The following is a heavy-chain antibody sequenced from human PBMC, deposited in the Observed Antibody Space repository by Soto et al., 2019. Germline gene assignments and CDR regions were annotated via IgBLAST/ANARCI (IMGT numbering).Heavy chain of an antibody. Sequence: QVQLVQSGVEVKKPGSSVKVSCQASGGSFSDYAISWVRQAPGQGLEWMGGIIPMLGIADNAQKFQGRVIITADEYTSTVYMELSSLRSEDTAVYYCARDGDYYDSSGFQRDYHYSGMDVWGQGTTVTVAS. J-gene: IGHJ6*02. CDR1: GGSFSDYA. D-gene: IGHD3-22*01. V-gene: IGHV1-69*01. CDR3: ARDGDYYDSSGFQRDYHYSGMDV. CDR2: IIPMLGIA.